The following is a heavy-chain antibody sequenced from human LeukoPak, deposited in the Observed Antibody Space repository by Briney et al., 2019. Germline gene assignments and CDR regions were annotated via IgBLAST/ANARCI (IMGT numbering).Heavy chain of an antibody. V-gene: IGHV3-53*01. J-gene: IGHJ4*02. CDR1: GFTVSSNY. Sequence: GGSLRLSCAASGFTVSSNYMSWVRQAPGKGLEWVSVIYSGGSTYYADSVKGRFTISRDNSKNTLYLQMNSLRVEDSALYYCAKNRVGVYYFDYWGQGTLVTVSS. CDR3: AKNRVGVYYFDY. CDR2: IYSGGST. D-gene: IGHD2-15*01.